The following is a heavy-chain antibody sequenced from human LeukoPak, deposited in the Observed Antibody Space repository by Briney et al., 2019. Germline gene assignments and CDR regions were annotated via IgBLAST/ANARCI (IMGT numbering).Heavy chain of an antibody. V-gene: IGHV4-34*01. J-gene: IGHJ4*02. CDR3: ARRGYGASRV. D-gene: IGHD4-17*01. CDR1: GGSFSGYY. Sequence: SETLSLTCAVYGGSFSGYYWSWIRQPPGKGLEWIGEINHSGSTNYNPSLKSRVTISVDTSKNQFSLKLSSVTAADTAVYYCARRGYGASRVWGQGTLVTVSS. CDR2: INHSGST.